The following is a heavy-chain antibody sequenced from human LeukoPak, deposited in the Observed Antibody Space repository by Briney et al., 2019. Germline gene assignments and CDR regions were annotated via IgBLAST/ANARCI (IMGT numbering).Heavy chain of an antibody. CDR3: AKDFLGSGPDY. CDR2: ISYDGSNK. D-gene: IGHD6-19*01. V-gene: IGHV3-30*18. J-gene: IGHJ4*02. CDR1: RFTFSSYG. Sequence: GSLRLSCEASRFTFSSYGMHWVRQAPGKGLEWVAVISYDGSNKYYADSVKGRFTISRDNSKNTLYLQMNGLRVEDTAVYYCAKDFLGSGPDYWGQGTLVTVSS.